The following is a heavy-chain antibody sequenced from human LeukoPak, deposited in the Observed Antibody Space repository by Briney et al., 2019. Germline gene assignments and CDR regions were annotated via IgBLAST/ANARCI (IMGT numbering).Heavy chain of an antibody. CDR2: ISWDGGST. CDR1: GFTFDDYA. V-gene: IGHV3-43D*03. Sequence: PGGSLRLSCAASGFTFDDYAMHWVRLPPGKGLEWVSLISWDGGSTNYADSVKGRFTISRDNSRNSLYLQMNSLRAEDTALYYCSKDMSGAVAARGGLDYWGQGTLVTVSS. CDR3: SKDMSGAVAARGGLDY. J-gene: IGHJ4*02. D-gene: IGHD6-19*01.